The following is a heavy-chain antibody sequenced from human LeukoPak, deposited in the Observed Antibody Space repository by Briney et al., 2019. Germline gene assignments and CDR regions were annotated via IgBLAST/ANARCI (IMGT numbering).Heavy chain of an antibody. D-gene: IGHD4-23*01. CDR2: IGTSSSTI. CDR3: ARHDYGGNSGDN. J-gene: IGHJ4*02. Sequence: GWSLRLSCAASGFTFSSYGMNWVRQAPGKGLEWVSYIGTSSSTIYYADSVKGRFTISRDNAKNSLYLQMNSLRDEDTAVYYCARHDYGGNSGDNWGQGTLVTVSS. CDR1: GFTFSSYG. V-gene: IGHV3-48*02.